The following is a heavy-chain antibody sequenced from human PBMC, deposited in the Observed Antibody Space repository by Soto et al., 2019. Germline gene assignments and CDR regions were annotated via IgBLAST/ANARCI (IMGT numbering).Heavy chain of an antibody. J-gene: IGHJ4*02. CDR2: IWYDGSNK. V-gene: IGHV3-33*01. Sequence: QVQLVESGGGVVQPGRSLRLSCAASGFTFSSYGMHWVRQAPGKGREWVAVIWYDGSNKYYADSVKGRFTISRDNSKNTLYLQLTSLRAEDTAVYYCARDSYYDGSGSYYKAYYFDYCGQGTLVTVSS. CDR1: GFTFSSYG. CDR3: ARDSYYDGSGSYYKAYYFDY. D-gene: IGHD3-10*01.